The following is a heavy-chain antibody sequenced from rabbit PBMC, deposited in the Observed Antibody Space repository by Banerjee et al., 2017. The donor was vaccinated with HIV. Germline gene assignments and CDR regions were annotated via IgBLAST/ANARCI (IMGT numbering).Heavy chain of an antibody. V-gene: IGHV1S43*01. D-gene: IGHD4-1*01. CDR3: ARDLAGVIGWNFDL. CDR2: IYTDSDGT. Sequence: CIYTDSDGTWYASWVNGRFTITRSTSLNTVTLQMTSLTAADTATYFCARDLAGVIGWNFDLWGPGTL. J-gene: IGHJ4*01.